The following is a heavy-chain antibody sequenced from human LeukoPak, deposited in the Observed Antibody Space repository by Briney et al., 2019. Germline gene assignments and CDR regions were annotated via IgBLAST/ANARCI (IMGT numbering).Heavy chain of an antibody. J-gene: IGHJ4*02. CDR3: ARETDSTLFDY. D-gene: IGHD2/OR15-2a*01. V-gene: IGHV3-23*01. Sequence: GGSLRLSCAASGFTFSNYAMSWVRQAPGRGPEWVSAISSSGDRTYYADSVKGRFTISRDNSKNTLYLQMNSLRAEDTAVYYCARETDSTLFDYWGQGTLVTVSS. CDR1: GFTFSNYA. CDR2: ISSSGDRT.